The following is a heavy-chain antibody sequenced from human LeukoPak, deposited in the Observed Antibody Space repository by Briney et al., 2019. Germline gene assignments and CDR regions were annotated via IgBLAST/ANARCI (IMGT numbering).Heavy chain of an antibody. CDR3: ARRRPVYYGSGSYYNSYYYYYMDV. V-gene: IGHV4-34*01. D-gene: IGHD3-10*01. CDR2: INHSGST. CDR1: GGSFSGYY. J-gene: IGHJ6*03. Sequence: SETLSLTCAVYGGSFSGYYWSWIRQPPGKGLEWIGEINHSGSTNYNPSLKSRVTISVDTSKNQFSLKLSSVTAADTAVYYCARRRPVYYGSGSYYNSYYYYYMDVWGKGTTVTISS.